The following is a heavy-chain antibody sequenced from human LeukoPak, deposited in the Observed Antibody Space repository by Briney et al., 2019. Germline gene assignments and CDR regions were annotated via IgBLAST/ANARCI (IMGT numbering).Heavy chain of an antibody. CDR2: ISGSGGST. CDR1: GYSISSGS. CDR3: AKDSVYYS. V-gene: IGHV3-23*01. D-gene: IGHD3-10*01. J-gene: IGHJ4*02. Sequence: QSSETLSLTCTVSGYSISSGSYWGWIRQPPGKGLEWVSAISGSGGSTYYADSVKGRFTISRDNSKNTLYLQMNSLRAEDTAVYYCAKDSVYYSWGQGTLVTVSS.